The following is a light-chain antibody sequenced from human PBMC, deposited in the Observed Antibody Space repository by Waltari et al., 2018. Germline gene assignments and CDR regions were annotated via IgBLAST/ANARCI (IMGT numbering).Light chain of an antibody. V-gene: IGLV2-23*01. CDR2: EGD. Sequence: QSALTQPASVSGSPGQSITISSTRASSSIGDSNVVCWYQHHPGKAPKLMIYEGDKWPSGVSNRFSGSKSGNMASLTISGLQAEDEADYYCCSYATSSPWVFGGGTKVTVL. CDR1: SSSIGDSNV. CDR3: CSYATSSPWV. J-gene: IGLJ3*02.